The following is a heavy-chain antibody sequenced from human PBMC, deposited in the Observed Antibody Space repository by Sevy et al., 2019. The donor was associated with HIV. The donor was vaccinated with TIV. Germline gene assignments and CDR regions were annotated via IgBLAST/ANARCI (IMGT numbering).Heavy chain of an antibody. CDR1: TFTFGHYA. CDR2: ISYEGSNE. CDR3: ARDWGTPPTAILYYFDF. V-gene: IGHV3-30*04. Sequence: GGSLRLSCAASTFTFGHYAMHWVRQAPGKGLQWVAGISYEGSNEYYTDSVKDRFTISRENSKNTQNLEMNNLRVEDTALYYCARDWGTPPTAILYYFDFWGQGIPVTVSS. J-gene: IGHJ4*02. D-gene: IGHD3-16*01.